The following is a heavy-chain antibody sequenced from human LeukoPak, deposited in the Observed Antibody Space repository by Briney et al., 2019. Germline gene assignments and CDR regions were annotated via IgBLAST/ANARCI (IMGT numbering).Heavy chain of an antibody. CDR1: GFSFSGYA. CDR3: AKYFSTSASRNFDS. J-gene: IGHJ4*02. D-gene: IGHD2-15*01. V-gene: IGHV3-23*01. Sequence: GGSLRLSCVASGFSFSGYAMSWVRQAPGKGLEWVSAIGSGGSDTHYADSVKGRFTISRGNSKTTLYLQMNSLRAEDTALYYCAKYFSTSASRNFDSWGQGILVSVSS. CDR2: IGSGGSDT.